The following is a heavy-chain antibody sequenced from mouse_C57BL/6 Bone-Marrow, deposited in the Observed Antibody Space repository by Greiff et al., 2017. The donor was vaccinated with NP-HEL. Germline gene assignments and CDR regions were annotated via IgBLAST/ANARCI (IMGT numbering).Heavy chain of an antibody. V-gene: IGHV1-81*01. CDR2: IYPRSGNT. J-gene: IGHJ3*01. CDR1: GYTFTSYG. D-gene: IGHD1-1*01. Sequence: VKLVESGAELARPGASVKLSCKASGYTFTSYGISWVKQRTGQGLEWIGEIYPRSGNTYYNEKFKGKATLTADKSSSTAYMDLRSLTSEDSAVYFCARSPHYYGSRSAWFAYWGQGTLVTVSA. CDR3: ARSPHYYGSRSAWFAY.